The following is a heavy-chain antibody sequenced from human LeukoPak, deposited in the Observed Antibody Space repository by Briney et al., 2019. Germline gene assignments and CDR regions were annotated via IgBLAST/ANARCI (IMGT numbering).Heavy chain of an antibody. CDR2: ISGSGDST. CDR3: AKRAVAGTGRGFDI. D-gene: IGHD6-19*01. V-gene: IGHV3-23*01. CDR1: GFIFSNYA. Sequence: GSLKLSCAASGFIFSNYAMNWVRQAPGKGLEWVSLISGSGDSTDYADSVKGRFTISRDNSKNTLYLQINSLRADDTAVYYCAKRAVAGTGRGFDIWGQGTLVTVSS. J-gene: IGHJ3*02.